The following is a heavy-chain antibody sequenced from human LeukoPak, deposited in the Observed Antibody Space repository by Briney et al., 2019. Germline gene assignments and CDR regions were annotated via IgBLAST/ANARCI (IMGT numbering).Heavy chain of an antibody. J-gene: IGHJ6*03. CDR3: ARVGGSGSYYPYYYYMDV. Sequence: SETLSLTCTVSGGSISSYYWSWIRQPAGKGLEWIGRIYTSGSTNYNPSLKSRVTISVDTSKNQFSLKLSSVTAADTAVYYCARVGGSGSYYPYYYYMDVWGKGTTVTISS. CDR2: IYTSGST. CDR1: GGSISSYY. V-gene: IGHV4-4*07. D-gene: IGHD3-10*01.